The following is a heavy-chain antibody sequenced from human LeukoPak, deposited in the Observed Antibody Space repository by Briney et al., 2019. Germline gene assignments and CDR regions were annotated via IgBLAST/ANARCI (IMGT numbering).Heavy chain of an antibody. CDR1: GYTFTSYD. V-gene: IGHV1-8*01. D-gene: IGHD2-15*01. Sequence: ASVKVSCKASGYTFTSYDINWVRQATGQWLEWMGWMNPNSGNTGYAQKFQGRVTMTRNTSISTAYMELSSLRSEDTAVYYCARGVVSRGWFDPWGQGTLVTVSS. CDR3: ARGVVSRGWFDP. CDR2: MNPNSGNT. J-gene: IGHJ5*02.